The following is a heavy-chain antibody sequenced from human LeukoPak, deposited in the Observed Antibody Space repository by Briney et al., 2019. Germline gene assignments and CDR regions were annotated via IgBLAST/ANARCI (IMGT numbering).Heavy chain of an antibody. Sequence: PGGSLRLSCAASGFTFSSYAMHWVRQAPGKGLEWVAVISYDGSNKYYADSVKGRFTISRDNSKNTLYLQMNSLRAEDTAVYYCAREGRRVGSTRPYNWFDPWGRGTLVTVSS. V-gene: IGHV3-30*04. J-gene: IGHJ5*02. CDR1: GFTFSSYA. CDR3: AREGRRVGSTRPYNWFDP. D-gene: IGHD1-26*01. CDR2: ISYDGSNK.